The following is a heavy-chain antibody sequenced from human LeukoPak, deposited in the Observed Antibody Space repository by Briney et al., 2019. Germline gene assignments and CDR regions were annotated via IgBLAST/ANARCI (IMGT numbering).Heavy chain of an antibody. CDR2: ISSSASII. CDR1: GFTFSDYE. D-gene: IGHD3-22*01. J-gene: IGHJ4*02. V-gene: IGHV3-48*03. Sequence: GGSLRLSCAASGFTFSDYEMNWVRQAPGKGLEWVSYISSSASIIYYSDSVKGRFTISRDNSKNTLYLQMNSLRAEDTAVYYCAKDLLYDSSGYYGYWGQGTLVTVSS. CDR3: AKDLLYDSSGYYGY.